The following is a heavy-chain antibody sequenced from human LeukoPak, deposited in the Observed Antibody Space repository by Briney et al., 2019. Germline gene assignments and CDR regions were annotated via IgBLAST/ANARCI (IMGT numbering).Heavy chain of an antibody. V-gene: IGHV4-59*12. Sequence: SETLSLTCTVSGGSISSYYWGWIRQPPGKGLEWVGQIYYRGAPNYNPSLESRVTISVDRSKNQFSLKLSSVTAADTAVYYCARDLDGDYDYVDYWGQGTLVTVSS. CDR2: IYYRGAP. J-gene: IGHJ4*02. D-gene: IGHD4-17*01. CDR1: GGSISSYY. CDR3: ARDLDGDYDYVDY.